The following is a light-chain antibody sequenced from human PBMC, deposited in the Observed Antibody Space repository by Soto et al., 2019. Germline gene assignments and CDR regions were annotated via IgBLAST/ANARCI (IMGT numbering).Light chain of an antibody. CDR3: QQYNNWPIT. J-gene: IGKJ5*01. V-gene: IGKV3-15*01. Sequence: EIVMTQSPPTLSLSPGERATLSCRASQSVSSNLAWYQQIPGQAPRLLIYAASTRATGIPARFSGSGSGTELTITISSLQSEDFEVYSCQQYNNWPITFGQGTRLEIK. CDR1: QSVSSN. CDR2: AAS.